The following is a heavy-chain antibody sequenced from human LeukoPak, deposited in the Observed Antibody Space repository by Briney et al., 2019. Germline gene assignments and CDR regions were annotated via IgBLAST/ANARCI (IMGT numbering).Heavy chain of an antibody. D-gene: IGHD1-26*01. CDR1: GFTFSSYA. Sequence: GGSLRLSCAASGFTFSSYAMHWVRQAPGKGLEWVAVISYDGSNKYYADSVKGRFTISRDNSKNSLYLQLNSLRGEDTAIYTCAREQRSGSYYDALDIWGRGAMVTVSS. J-gene: IGHJ3*02. CDR2: ISYDGSNK. V-gene: IGHV3-30-3*01. CDR3: AREQRSGSYYDALDI.